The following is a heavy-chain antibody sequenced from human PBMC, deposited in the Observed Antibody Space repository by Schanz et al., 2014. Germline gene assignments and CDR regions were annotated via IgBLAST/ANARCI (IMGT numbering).Heavy chain of an antibody. CDR1: GASTRGYY. CDR3: ARDRGTGERYFDH. V-gene: IGHV4-59*01. CDR2: VYYSGST. D-gene: IGHD1-1*01. J-gene: IGHJ4*02. Sequence: QVQLQESGPGLMRPSETLSLTCTVAGASTRGYYWTWIRGTPQHGLQRIGYVYYSGSTSYKPSLESGVCISLVPSKNQFFLRLHSLTSVDTGVYYCARDRGTGERYFDHWGQGILVTVSS.